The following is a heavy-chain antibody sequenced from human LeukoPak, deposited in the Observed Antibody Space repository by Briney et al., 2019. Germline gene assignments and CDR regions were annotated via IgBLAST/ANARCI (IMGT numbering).Heavy chain of an antibody. J-gene: IGHJ4*02. D-gene: IGHD1-26*01. CDR1: GFAFSGYA. CDR2: IWYDGSNK. Sequence: PGGSLRLSCAASGFAFSGYAMHWVRQAPGKGLEWVAVIWYDGSNKYYADSVKGRFTISRDNSKNTLYLQMNSLRAEDTAVYYCARDAPPCSGSYYLDYWGQGTLVTVSS. CDR3: ARDAPPCSGSYYLDY. V-gene: IGHV3-33*08.